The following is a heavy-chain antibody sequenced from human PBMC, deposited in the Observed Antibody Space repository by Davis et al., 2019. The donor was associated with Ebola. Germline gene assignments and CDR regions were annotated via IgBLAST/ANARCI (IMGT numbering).Heavy chain of an antibody. CDR3: TRARNYGMDV. V-gene: IGHV3-74*01. CDR1: GFTFSNYW. CDR2: INSDGSIT. J-gene: IGHJ6*04. Sequence: PGGSLRLSCAASGFTFSNYWMHWVRQAPGKGLVWVSLINSDGSITTYADSVKGRFTISRDNAKNTLYLQMNSLRAEDTAVYYCTRARNYGMDVWGEGTTVNVSS.